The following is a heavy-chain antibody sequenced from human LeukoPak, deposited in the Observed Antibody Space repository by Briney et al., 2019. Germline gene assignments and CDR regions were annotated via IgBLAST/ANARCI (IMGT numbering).Heavy chain of an antibody. J-gene: IGHJ4*02. D-gene: IGHD5-12*01. CDR3: ARDTSGYGNFDY. V-gene: IGHV4-31*03. Sequence: SETLSLTCTVSGGSISSGGYYWSWIRQHPGKGLEWIGYIFYSGTTYYNPSLKSRFTISVDTSKNQFSLKLSSVTAADTAVYYCARDTSGYGNFDYWGQGTLVTVSS. CDR1: GGSISSGGYY. CDR2: IFYSGTT.